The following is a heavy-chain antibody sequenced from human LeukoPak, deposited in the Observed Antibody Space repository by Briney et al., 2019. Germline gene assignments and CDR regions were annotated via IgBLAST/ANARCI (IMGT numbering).Heavy chain of an antibody. CDR2: INHSGST. D-gene: IGHD1-1*01. Sequence: NPSETLSLTCAVYGGSFSGYYWSWIRQPPGKGLEWIGEINHSGSTNYNPSLKSRVTISVDTSKNQFSLKLSSVTAADTAVYYCARLRSAWNYYYYYMDVWGKGTTVTISS. J-gene: IGHJ6*03. CDR1: GGSFSGYY. CDR3: ARLRSAWNYYYYYMDV. V-gene: IGHV4-34*01.